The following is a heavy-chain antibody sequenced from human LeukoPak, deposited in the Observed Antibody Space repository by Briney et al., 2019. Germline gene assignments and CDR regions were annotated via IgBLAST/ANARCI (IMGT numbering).Heavy chain of an antibody. CDR1: GGSISSYY. CDR3: ARDQYYYDSSGYYGGFYYYYGMDV. CDR2: IYTSGST. J-gene: IGHJ6*02. D-gene: IGHD3-22*01. V-gene: IGHV4-4*07. Sequence: KSSETLSLTCTVSGGSISSYYWSWIRQPAGKGLEWIGRIYTSGSTNYNPSLKSRVTMSVDTSKNQFSLKLSSVTAADTAVYYCARDQYYYDSSGYYGGFYYYYGMDVWGQGTTVTVSS.